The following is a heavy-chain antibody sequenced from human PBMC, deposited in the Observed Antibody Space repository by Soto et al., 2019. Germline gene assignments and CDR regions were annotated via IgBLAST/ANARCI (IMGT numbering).Heavy chain of an antibody. CDR1: GFTFSRVS. CDR3: ARVAY. Sequence: PGESLKISCEASGFTFSRVSINWVRQVPGKGLEWVASISSASSETWYADSVKGRFIISRDNAQNSLFLQMNTLRPEDSAIYYCARVAYWGPGTQVPVSS. J-gene: IGHJ4*02. V-gene: IGHV3-21*01. CDR2: ISSASSET.